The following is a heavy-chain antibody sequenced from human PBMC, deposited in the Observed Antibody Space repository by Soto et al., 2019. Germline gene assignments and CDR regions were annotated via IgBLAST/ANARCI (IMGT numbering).Heavy chain of an antibody. D-gene: IGHD3-10*01. CDR3: AKDLNHYGSGSLYYHYGMDV. Sequence: PGGSLRLSCAGSGFTFDDYAMHWVRQAPGKGLEWVSSISWNSGNIGYADSVKGRFTISRDNAKNSLYLQMNSLRAEDAALYYCAKDLNHYGSGSLYYHYGMDVWGQGTTVTVSS. J-gene: IGHJ6*02. CDR2: ISWNSGNI. CDR1: GFTFDDYA. V-gene: IGHV3-9*01.